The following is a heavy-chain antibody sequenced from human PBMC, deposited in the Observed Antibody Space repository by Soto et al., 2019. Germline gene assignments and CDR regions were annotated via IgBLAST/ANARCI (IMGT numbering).Heavy chain of an antibody. CDR3: ARHGRPYDFWSGYGNWFDP. CDR2: IYPGDSDT. Sequence: GESLKISCKGSGYSFTSYWIGWVRQMPGKGLEWMGIIYPGDSDTRYSPSFQGQVTISADKSISTAYLQWSSLKASDTAMYYCARHGRPYDFWSGYGNWFDPWGQGTLVTVSS. D-gene: IGHD3-3*01. CDR1: GYSFTSYW. J-gene: IGHJ5*02. V-gene: IGHV5-51*01.